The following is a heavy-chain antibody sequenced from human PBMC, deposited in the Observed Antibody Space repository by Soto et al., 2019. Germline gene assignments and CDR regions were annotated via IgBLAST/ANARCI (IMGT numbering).Heavy chain of an antibody. J-gene: IGHJ5*02. Sequence: QVQLVQSGAEVQQPGSSVKVSCQASGVTFSSFAISWVRQAPGQGLEWMGGIIPIFRTPNYAQNFQGRVTITADESTSSVYMELSRLRSEDTAVYYCARRTGSGFRPGTHRFNWFDPWGQGTLVTVSS. D-gene: IGHD5-12*01. CDR3: ARRTGSGFRPGTHRFNWFDP. V-gene: IGHV1-69*01. CDR1: GVTFSSFA. CDR2: IIPIFRTP.